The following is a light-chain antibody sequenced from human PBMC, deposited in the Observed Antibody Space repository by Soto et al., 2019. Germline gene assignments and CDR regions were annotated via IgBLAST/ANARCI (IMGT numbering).Light chain of an antibody. J-gene: IGLJ3*02. CDR3: CSHSSSITWM. CDR2: EVT. CDR1: SSDVGGYNF. V-gene: IGLV2-14*03. Sequence: QTASVSGSPGQSITISCTGTSSDVGGYNFVSWYQQHPGKAPKLIIHEVTNRLSGVSDRFSGSKSGNTASLTISGLQAEDEAVYYCCSHSSSITWMFGGGTKVTVL.